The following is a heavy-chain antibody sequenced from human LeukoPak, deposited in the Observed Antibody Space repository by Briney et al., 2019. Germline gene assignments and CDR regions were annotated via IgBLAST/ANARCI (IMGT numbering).Heavy chain of an antibody. CDR2: ISSSGSTI. J-gene: IGHJ4*02. CDR1: GFTFSSYD. Sequence: GGSLRLSCAASGFTFSSYDMDWIRQAPGKGLEWVSYISSSGSTIYYADSVKGRLTISRDNAKNSLYLQMNSLRAEDTAVYYCARGYSSSSRYYFDCWGQGTLVTVSS. D-gene: IGHD6-6*01. CDR3: ARGYSSSSRYYFDC. V-gene: IGHV3-48*03.